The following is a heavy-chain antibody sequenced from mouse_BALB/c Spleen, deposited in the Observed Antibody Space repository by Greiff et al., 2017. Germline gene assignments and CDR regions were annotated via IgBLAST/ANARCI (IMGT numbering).Heavy chain of an antibody. Sequence: VQLQQSGAELARPGASVKLSCKASGYTFTSYWMQWVKQRPGQGLEWIGAIYPGDGDTRYTQKFKGKATLTADKSSSTAYMQLSSLASEDSAVYYCARGLPLYYYAMDYWGQGTSVTVSA. V-gene: IGHV1-87*01. CDR3: ARGLPLYYYAMDY. CDR2: IYPGDGDT. CDR1: GYTFTSYW. J-gene: IGHJ4*01. D-gene: IGHD5-5*01.